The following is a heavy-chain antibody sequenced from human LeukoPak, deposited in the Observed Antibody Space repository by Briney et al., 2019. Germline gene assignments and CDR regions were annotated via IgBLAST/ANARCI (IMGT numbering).Heavy chain of an antibody. Sequence: ETLSLTCTVSGGSISSSSYYWGWIRQPPGKGLEWIGSIYYSGSTHYNPSLKSRVTISVDTSKNQFSLKLSSVTAADTAVYYCARLAAAGSYFDYWGQGTLVTVSS. J-gene: IGHJ4*02. CDR2: IYYSGST. D-gene: IGHD6-13*01. V-gene: IGHV4-39*01. CDR3: ARLAAAGSYFDY. CDR1: GGSISSSSYY.